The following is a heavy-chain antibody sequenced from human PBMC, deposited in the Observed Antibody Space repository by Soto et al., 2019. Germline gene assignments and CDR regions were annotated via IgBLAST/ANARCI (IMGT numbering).Heavy chain of an antibody. D-gene: IGHD3-22*01. CDR1: GGTFSSYA. V-gene: IGHV1-69*13. Sequence: SVKVSCKASGGTFSSYAISWVRQAPGQGLEWMGGIIPIFGTTNYAQKFQGRVTITADESTSTAYMELSSLRSEDTAVYYCAREAGPITMIVVAYDAFDIWGQGTMVTVSS. CDR2: IIPIFGTT. CDR3: AREAGPITMIVVAYDAFDI. J-gene: IGHJ3*02.